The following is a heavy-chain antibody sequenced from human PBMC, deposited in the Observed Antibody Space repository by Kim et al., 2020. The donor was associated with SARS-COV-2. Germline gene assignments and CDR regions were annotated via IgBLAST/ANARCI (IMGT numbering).Heavy chain of an antibody. CDR3: ARDRCSSTSCYGYYYYGMDV. D-gene: IGHD2-2*01. CDR1: GGSISSYY. CDR2: IYYSGST. Sequence: SETLSLTCTVSGGSISSYYWSWIRQPPGKGLEWIGYIYYSGSTNYNPSLKSRVTISVDTSKNQFSLKLSSVTAADTAVYYCARDRCSSTSCYGYYYYGMDVWGQGTTVTVSS. J-gene: IGHJ6*02. V-gene: IGHV4-59*01.